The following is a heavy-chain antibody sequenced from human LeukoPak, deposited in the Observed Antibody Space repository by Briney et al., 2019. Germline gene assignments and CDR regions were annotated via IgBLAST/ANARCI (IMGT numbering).Heavy chain of an antibody. Sequence: GGSLRLSCAASGFIVSSNYMSWVRQAPGKGLEWVSIIYSDGTTYYTDSVKGRFTISRDNSKNTLYLQMNSLRAEDTAVYYCARWYMHSYYDCWGQGTLVTVSS. J-gene: IGHJ4*02. CDR1: GFIVSSNY. CDR3: ARWYMHSYYDC. V-gene: IGHV3-53*01. D-gene: IGHD5-18*01. CDR2: IYSDGTT.